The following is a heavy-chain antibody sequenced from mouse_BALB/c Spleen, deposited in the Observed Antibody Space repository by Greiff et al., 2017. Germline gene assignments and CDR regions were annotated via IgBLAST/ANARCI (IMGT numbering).Heavy chain of an antibody. CDR3: ARKGIYYGNLYAMDY. J-gene: IGHJ4*01. D-gene: IGHD2-1*01. Sequence: VKLMESGAELMKPGASVKISCKATGYTFSSYWIEWVKQRPGHGLEWIGEILPGSGSTNYNEKFKGKATFTADTSSNTAYMQLSSLTSEDSAVYYCARKGIYYGNLYAMDYWGQGTSVTVSS. V-gene: IGHV1-9*01. CDR2: ILPGSGST. CDR1: GYTFSSYW.